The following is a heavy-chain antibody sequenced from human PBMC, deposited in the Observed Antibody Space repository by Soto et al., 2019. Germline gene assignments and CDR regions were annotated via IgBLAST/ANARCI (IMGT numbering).Heavy chain of an antibody. CDR1: GFTFTSYA. CDR3: ARSPTMVRNPFYLDY. D-gene: IGHD2-21*01. V-gene: IGHV3-23*01. Sequence: EVQLLESGGGLVLPGGSLRLSCAASGFTFTSYALSWVRQAPGRGLEWVSAISGSGGTTYYADSVKGRFTISRDKSKSALYLQLDSLRVDDTAVYYCARSPTMVRNPFYLDYWGQGALVSVSS. J-gene: IGHJ4*02. CDR2: ISGSGGTT.